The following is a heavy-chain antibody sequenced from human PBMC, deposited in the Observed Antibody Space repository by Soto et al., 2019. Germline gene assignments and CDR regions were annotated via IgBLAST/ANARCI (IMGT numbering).Heavy chain of an antibody. Sequence: QVQLVQSGAEVKKPGSSVKVSCKASGGTFSSYAISWVRQAPGQGLEWMGGIIPIFGTANYAQKFQGRVTITADESTSTAYMELSSLGSEDTAVYYCASPFIAARIFVNYYYGMDVWGQGTTVTVSS. J-gene: IGHJ6*02. CDR1: GGTFSSYA. V-gene: IGHV1-69*01. D-gene: IGHD6-6*01. CDR3: ASPFIAARIFVNYYYGMDV. CDR2: IIPIFGTA.